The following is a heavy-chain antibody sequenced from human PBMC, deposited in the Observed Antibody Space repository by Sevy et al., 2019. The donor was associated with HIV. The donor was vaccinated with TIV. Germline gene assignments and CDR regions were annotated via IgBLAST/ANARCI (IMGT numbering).Heavy chain of an antibody. D-gene: IGHD3-22*01. J-gene: IGHJ5*02. V-gene: IGHV3-33*01. CDR3: AREDFQDSSWPYWLDP. Sequence: GGSLRLSCAASGFTFSRYAMQWVRQAPGKGLEWVAVIWYDGSRQYYVDSLKGRFTISGDNSKNILYLQMDSLRVEDTALYYCAREDFQDSSWPYWLDPWGQGSLVTVSS. CDR2: IWYDGSRQ. CDR1: GFTFSRYA.